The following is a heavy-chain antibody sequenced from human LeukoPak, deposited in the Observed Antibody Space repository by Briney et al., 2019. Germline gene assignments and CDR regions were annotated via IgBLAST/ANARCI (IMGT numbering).Heavy chain of an antibody. J-gene: IGHJ2*01. Sequence: PSETLSLTCAVYGGSFSGYYWSWIRQPPGKGLEWIGEINHSGSTNYNPSLKSRVTISVDTSKNQFSLKLSSVTAADTAVYYCAGDSLLWFGELPQNWYFDLWGRGTLVTVSS. D-gene: IGHD3-10*01. V-gene: IGHV4-34*01. CDR1: GGSFSGYY. CDR2: INHSGST. CDR3: AGDSLLWFGELPQNWYFDL.